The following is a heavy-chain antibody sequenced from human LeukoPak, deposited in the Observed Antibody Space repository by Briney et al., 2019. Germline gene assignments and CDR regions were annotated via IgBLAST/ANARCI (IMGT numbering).Heavy chain of an antibody. D-gene: IGHD6-19*01. J-gene: IGHJ4*02. CDR3: ARDQASVAGSADY. V-gene: IGHV3-7*01. CDR1: GFSFREHW. CDR2: IKEDGNED. Sequence: GGSLRLSCTVSGFSFREHWMSWVRQAPGKGLEWVGNIKEDGNEDYYVDSVEGRFVIFRDNAKNSLYLQMNSLRAEDTGIYYCARDQASVAGSADYWGQGTLVTVSS.